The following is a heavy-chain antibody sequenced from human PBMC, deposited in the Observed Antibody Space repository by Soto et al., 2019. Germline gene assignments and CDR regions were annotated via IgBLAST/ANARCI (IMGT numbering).Heavy chain of an antibody. V-gene: IGHV1-69*04. D-gene: IGHD3-10*01. CDR1: GGTFSSYT. J-gene: IGHJ4*02. CDR2: IIPILGIA. CDR3: ARDRDITMVRGVMGYFDY. Sequence: ASVKVSCKASGGTFSSYTISWVRQAPGQGLEWMGRIIPILGIANYAQKFQGRVTITADKSTSTAYMELSSLRSEDTAVYYCARDRDITMVRGVMGYFDYWGQGTLVTVSS.